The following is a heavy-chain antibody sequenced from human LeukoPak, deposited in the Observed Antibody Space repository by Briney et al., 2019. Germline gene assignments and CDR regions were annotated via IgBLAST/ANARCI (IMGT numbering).Heavy chain of an antibody. CDR3: ARAIGYYDSTLNYYYYYMDV. CDR2: IYHSGST. V-gene: IGHV4-38-2*02. D-gene: IGHD3-22*01. J-gene: IGHJ6*03. Sequence: SETLSLTCTVSGYSISSGYYWGWIRQPPGKGLEWIGSIYHSGSTYYNPSLKSRVTISVDTSKNQFSLKLSSVTAADTAVYYCARAIGYYDSTLNYYYYYMDVWGKGTTVTVSS. CDR1: GYSISSGYY.